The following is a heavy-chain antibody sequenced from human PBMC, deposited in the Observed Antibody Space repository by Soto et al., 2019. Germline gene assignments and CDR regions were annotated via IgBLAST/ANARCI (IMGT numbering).Heavy chain of an antibody. J-gene: IGHJ6*02. V-gene: IGHV4-34*01. CDR3: ARDLGVVPAARGYGMDV. Sequence: PSETLSLTCAVYGGSFSGYYWSWIRQPPGKGLEWIGEINHSGSTNYNPSLKSRVTISVDTSKNQFSLKLSSVTAADTAVYYCARDLGVVPAARGYGMDVWGQGITVTVSS. CDR2: INHSGST. CDR1: GGSFSGYY. D-gene: IGHD2-2*01.